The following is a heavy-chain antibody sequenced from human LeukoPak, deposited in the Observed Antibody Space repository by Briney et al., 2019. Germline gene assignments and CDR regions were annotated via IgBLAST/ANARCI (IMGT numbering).Heavy chain of an antibody. CDR1: GGSISSGGYY. J-gene: IGHJ4*02. CDR2: IYYSGST. V-gene: IGHV4-31*03. CDR3: ARRRGYYLFDY. Sequence: SSETLSLTCTVSGGSISSGGYYWSRIRQHPGKGLEWIGYIYYSGSTYYNPSLKSRVTISVDTSKNQFSLKLSSVTAADTAVYYCARRRGYYLFDYWGQGTLVTVSS. D-gene: IGHD3-22*01.